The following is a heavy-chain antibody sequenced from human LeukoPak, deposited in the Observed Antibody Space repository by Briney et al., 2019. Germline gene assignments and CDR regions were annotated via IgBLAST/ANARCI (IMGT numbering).Heavy chain of an antibody. CDR2: MYPSRGVT. CDR3: ARDNRGSLDY. D-gene: IGHD1-26*01. V-gene: IGHV1-2*06. Sequence: XCMGRMYPSRGVTTYAQNLKGRVTMTWDTSISTAYMELNRLTSDDTAVYYCARDNRGSLDYWGQGTQVTVSS. J-gene: IGHJ4*02.